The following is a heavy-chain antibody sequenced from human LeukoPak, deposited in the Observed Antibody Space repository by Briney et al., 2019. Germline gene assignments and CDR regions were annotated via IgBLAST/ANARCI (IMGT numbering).Heavy chain of an antibody. D-gene: IGHD2-2*01. CDR2: ISGSGGST. CDR3: TRDREVGRYYYYYYYMDV. V-gene: IGHV3-23*01. J-gene: IGHJ6*03. Sequence: ASVKVSCKASGFTFSSYAMSWVRQAPGKGLEWVSAISGSGGSTYYADSVKGRFTISRDNSKNTLYLQMNSLKTEDTAVYYCTRDREVGRYYYYYYYMDVWGKGTTVTVSS. CDR1: GFTFSSYA.